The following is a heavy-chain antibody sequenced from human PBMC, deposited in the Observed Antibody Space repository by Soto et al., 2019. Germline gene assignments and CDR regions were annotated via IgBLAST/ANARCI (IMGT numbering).Heavy chain of an antibody. Sequence: SETLSLTCTVSGGSISTYYWSWIRQPPGKGLEWIGYIYYNENINYNPSLKSRVTISVDTSKNQFSLKLSSVTAADTAVYYCARDLRHSYGKWFDPWGLGTLVTVSS. D-gene: IGHD5-18*01. CDR2: IYYNENI. J-gene: IGHJ5*02. V-gene: IGHV4-59*01. CDR3: ARDLRHSYGKWFDP. CDR1: GGSISTYY.